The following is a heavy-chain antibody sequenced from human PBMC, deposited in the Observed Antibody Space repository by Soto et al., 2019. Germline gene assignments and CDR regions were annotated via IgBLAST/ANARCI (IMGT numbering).Heavy chain of an antibody. D-gene: IGHD1-26*01. Sequence: QVQLVESGGGVVQSGGSLTLSCTVSGFFLSDYGMHWVRQAPGKGLEWVAATSYDGSSEYYSDSVKDRFTTSRDNSKNTVYLPMNRLRAEDKGLYYCARGGGLNQLLSGSDHWGQGTLVTVSS. J-gene: IGHJ4*02. V-gene: IGHV3-33*05. CDR2: TSYDGSSE. CDR1: GFFLSDYG. CDR3: ARGGGLNQLLSGSDH.